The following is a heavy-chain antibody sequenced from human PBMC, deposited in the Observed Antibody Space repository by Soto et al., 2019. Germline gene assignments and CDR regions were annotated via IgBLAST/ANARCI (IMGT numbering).Heavy chain of an antibody. V-gene: IGHV3-74*01. CDR3: ASGDATRGSTLVRH. J-gene: IGHJ1*01. CDR2: INSGGTST. CDR1: GFTFSSYW. D-gene: IGHD2-21*01. Sequence: EVQLAESGGGLVQPGGSLRLSCAASGFTFSSYWMHWVRQAPGKGLVWVSNINSGGTSTTYADSVKGPFTISSDNAKNPLYLQMTSLRAEDTAVYYCASGDATRGSTLVRHCGQGTVVIVSP.